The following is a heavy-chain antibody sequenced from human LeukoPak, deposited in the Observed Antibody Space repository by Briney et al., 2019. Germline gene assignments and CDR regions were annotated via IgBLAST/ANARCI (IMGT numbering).Heavy chain of an antibody. CDR3: AKKRGVIVGATYSFWDD. V-gene: IGHV3-23*01. J-gene: IGHJ4*02. CDR2: ISGSGGST. Sequence: AGGSLRLSCAASGFTFSSYAMSWVRQAPGKGLEWVSAISGSGGSTYYVDSVKGRFTISRDNSKNTLYLQMNSLRAEDTAVYYCAKKRGVIVGATYSFWDDWGQGTLVTVSS. CDR1: GFTFSSYA. D-gene: IGHD1-26*01.